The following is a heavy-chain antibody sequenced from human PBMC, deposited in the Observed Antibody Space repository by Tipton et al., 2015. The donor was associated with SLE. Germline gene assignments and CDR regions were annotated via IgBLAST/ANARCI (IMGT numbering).Heavy chain of an antibody. V-gene: IGHV4-34*01. J-gene: IGHJ5*02. D-gene: IGHD4-17*01. CDR1: GGSFSGYY. CDR3: AGTYYGDYVWFDP. CDR2: INHSGST. Sequence: LRLSCAVYGGSFSGYYWSWIRQPPGKGLEWIGEINHSGSTNYNPSLKSRVTISVDTSKNQFSLKLSSVTAADTAVYYCAGTYYGDYVWFDPWGQGILVTVSS.